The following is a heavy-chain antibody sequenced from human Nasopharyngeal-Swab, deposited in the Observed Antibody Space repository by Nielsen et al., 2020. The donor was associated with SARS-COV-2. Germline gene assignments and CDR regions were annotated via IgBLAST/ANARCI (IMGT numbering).Heavy chain of an antibody. V-gene: IGHV3-23*01. Sequence: GESLKIPCAASGFPLSSYAMSLVPPAPGKGLEWVSAFIVSGGRPYHADSVKGRFTISRDNSKNTLYLQMNSLRSEDTAVYYCAKGRGIVVVIGFDYWGQGTLVTVSS. J-gene: IGHJ4*02. CDR1: GFPLSSYA. CDR3: AKGRGIVVVIGFDY. CDR2: FIVSGGRP. D-gene: IGHD3-22*01.